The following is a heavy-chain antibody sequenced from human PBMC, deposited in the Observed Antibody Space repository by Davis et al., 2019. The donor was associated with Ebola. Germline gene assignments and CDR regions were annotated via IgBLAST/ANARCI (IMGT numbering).Heavy chain of an antibody. D-gene: IGHD3-3*01. V-gene: IGHV1-18*01. J-gene: IGHJ6*02. CDR1: GGTFSSYA. CDR2: ISAYNGNT. Sequence: AASVTVSCKASGGTFSSYAISWVRQAPRQGLEWMGWISAYNGNTNYAQKLQGRVTMTRDTSTSTVYMELSSLRSEDTAVYYCARGRRITIFGGYYGMDVWGQGTTVTVSS. CDR3: ARGRRITIFGGYYGMDV.